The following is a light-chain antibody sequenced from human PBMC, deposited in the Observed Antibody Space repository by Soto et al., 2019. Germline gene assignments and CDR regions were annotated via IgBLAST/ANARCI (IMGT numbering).Light chain of an antibody. CDR1: QSVRSY. CDR3: QQRSNWPPIT. J-gene: IGKJ5*01. Sequence: EIVLTQSPATLSLSPGERATLSCRASQSVRSYLAWYQQKPGQAPTLLIYDASNRATGIPARFSGSGSGTDFTLTISRLEPEDFAVYYCQQRSNWPPITFGQGTRLEIK. CDR2: DAS. V-gene: IGKV3-11*01.